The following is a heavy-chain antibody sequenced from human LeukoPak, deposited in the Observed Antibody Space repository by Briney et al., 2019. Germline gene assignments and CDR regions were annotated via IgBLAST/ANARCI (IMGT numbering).Heavy chain of an antibody. D-gene: IGHD3-3*01. CDR2: IYTSGST. CDR1: GGSISSGSYY. CDR3: ARDLDYDFWSGYSYWFDP. V-gene: IGHV4-61*02. J-gene: IGHJ5*02. Sequence: SQTLSLTCTVSGGSISSGSYYWSWIRQPAGKGLEWIGRIYTSGSTNYNPSLKSRVTISVDTSKNQSSLKLSSVTAADTAVYYCARDLDYDFWSGYSYWFDPWGQGTLVTVSS.